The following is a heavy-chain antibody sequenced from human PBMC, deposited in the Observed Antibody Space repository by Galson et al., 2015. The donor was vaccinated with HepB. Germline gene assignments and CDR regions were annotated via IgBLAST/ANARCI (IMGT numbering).Heavy chain of an antibody. D-gene: IGHD4-17*01. CDR3: TTPNDYGDYVWFDP. Sequence: SLRLSCAASGFTFGDYAMSWFRQAPGKGLEWVGFIRSKAYGGTTEYAASVKGRFTISRDDSKSIAYLQMNSLKTEDTAVYYCTTPNDYGDYVWFDPWGQGTLVTVSS. V-gene: IGHV3-49*03. J-gene: IGHJ5*02. CDR2: IRSKAYGGTT. CDR1: GFTFGDYA.